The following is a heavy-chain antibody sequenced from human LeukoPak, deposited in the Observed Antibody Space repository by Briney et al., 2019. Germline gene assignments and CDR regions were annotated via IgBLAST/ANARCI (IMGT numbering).Heavy chain of an antibody. V-gene: IGHV3-30-3*02. Sequence: GGSLRLSCAASGFTFSSYAMHWVRQAPGKGLEWVAVISYDGSNKYYADSVKGRFTISRDNSKNTLYLQMNSLRAEDTAVYYCAKFSYSNPYTPFDYWGQGTLVTVSS. CDR3: AKFSYSNPYTPFDY. CDR1: GFTFSSYA. CDR2: ISYDGSNK. D-gene: IGHD4-4*01. J-gene: IGHJ4*02.